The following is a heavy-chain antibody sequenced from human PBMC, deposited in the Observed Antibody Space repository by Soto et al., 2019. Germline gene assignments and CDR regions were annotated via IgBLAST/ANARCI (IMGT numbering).Heavy chain of an antibody. V-gene: IGHV4-39*01. J-gene: IGHJ5*02. CDR1: GDSITSTDYY. Sequence: PSETLSLTCTATGDSITSTDYYWGWIRQPPGKGLEWVASIYYSGSTYHNPSLKSRVTISVDTSKNQFSLKVTSVTAADTAVYYCARHWRTGYSTVFGLVMGWFDPWGQGALVTVSS. CDR2: IYYSGST. D-gene: IGHD3-3*01. CDR3: ARHWRTGYSTVFGLVMGWFDP.